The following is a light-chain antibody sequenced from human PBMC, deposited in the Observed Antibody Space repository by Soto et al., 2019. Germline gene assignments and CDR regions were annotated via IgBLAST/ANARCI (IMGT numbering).Light chain of an antibody. CDR2: VDTDGSH. Sequence: QPVLTQSPSASASLGASVKLTCTLSSGHSSYAIAWHQQQPEKGPRYLMKVDTDGSHNKGDGIPERFSGSSSGAERYLTISSLHSEDEADYYCQTWGADIVVFGGGTKLTVL. V-gene: IGLV4-69*01. J-gene: IGLJ3*02. CDR1: SGHSSYA. CDR3: QTWGADIVV.